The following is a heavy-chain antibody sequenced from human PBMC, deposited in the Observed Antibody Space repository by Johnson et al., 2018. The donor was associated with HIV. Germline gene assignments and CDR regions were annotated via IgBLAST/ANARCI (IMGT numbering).Heavy chain of an antibody. J-gene: IGHJ3*01. CDR1: RFTFSSYA. CDR3: ARPLNNFPSNFDAFDF. V-gene: IGHV3-33*08. Sequence: VQLVESGGGVVQPGRSLRLSCAASRFTFSSYAMHWVRQAPGKGLEWVAVIWYDGSNKYYADSVKGRFTISRDNSKNTVYLQMNSLRAEDTAVYYCARPLNNFPSNFDAFDFWGQGTMVTVSS. CDR2: IWYDGSNK. D-gene: IGHD4-11*01.